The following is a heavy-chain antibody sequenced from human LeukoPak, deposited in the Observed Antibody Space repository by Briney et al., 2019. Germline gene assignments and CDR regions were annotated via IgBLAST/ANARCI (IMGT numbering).Heavy chain of an antibody. CDR1: GGTFSSYA. CDR3: ARFTPYYDILTGYSHFDY. J-gene: IGHJ4*02. CDR2: IIPIFGTA. D-gene: IGHD3-9*01. V-gene: IGHV1-69*01. Sequence: GSSVKVSCKASGGTFSSYAISWVRQAPGQGLEWMGGIIPIFGTANYAQKFQGRVTITADESTSTAYMELSSLRSEDTAVYYCARFTPYYDILTGYSHFDYWGQGTLVTVSS.